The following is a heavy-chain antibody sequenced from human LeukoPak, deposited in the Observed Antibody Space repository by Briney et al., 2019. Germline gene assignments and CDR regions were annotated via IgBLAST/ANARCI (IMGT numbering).Heavy chain of an antibody. Sequence: PSETLSLTRTVSGGSISSYYWSWIRQPPGKGLEWIGYIYYSGSTNYNPSLKSRVTISVDTSKNQFSLKLSSVTAADTAVYYCARGGIAAAGTFGYWGQGTLVTVSS. CDR1: GGSISSYY. V-gene: IGHV4-59*01. CDR2: IYYSGST. CDR3: ARGGIAAAGTFGY. J-gene: IGHJ4*02. D-gene: IGHD6-13*01.